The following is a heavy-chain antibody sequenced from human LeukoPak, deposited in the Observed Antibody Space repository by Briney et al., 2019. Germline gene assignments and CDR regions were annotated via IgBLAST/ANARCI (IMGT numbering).Heavy chain of an antibody. CDR2: ISGSGGRT. CDR1: GITFSSYA. V-gene: IGHV3-23*01. CDR3: AKGGFGFGELKFDY. Sequence: GGSLRLSCAASGITFSSYAMSWVRQAPGKGLEWVSGISGSGGRTFYADSVKGRFTISRDNSKNRMYLQMNSLRAEDTAVYHCAKGGFGFGELKFDYWGQGTLVTVSS. D-gene: IGHD3-10*01. J-gene: IGHJ4*02.